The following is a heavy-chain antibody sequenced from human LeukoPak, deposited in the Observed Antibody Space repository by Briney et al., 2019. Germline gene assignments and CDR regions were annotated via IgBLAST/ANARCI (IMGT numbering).Heavy chain of an antibody. V-gene: IGHV3-21*01. CDR3: ARSHGSYYYMDV. J-gene: IGHJ6*03. D-gene: IGHD3-10*01. Sequence: GGSLRLSCAASGFTFSRYSMNWVRQAPGKGLEWVSSISSSSSYIYYADSVKGRFTISRDNAKNSLYLQMNSLRAEDTAVYYCARSHGSYYYMDVWGKGTTVTVSS. CDR1: GFTFSRYS. CDR2: ISSSSSYI.